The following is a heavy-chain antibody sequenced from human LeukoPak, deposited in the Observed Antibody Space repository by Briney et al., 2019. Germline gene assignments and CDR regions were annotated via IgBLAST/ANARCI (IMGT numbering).Heavy chain of an antibody. D-gene: IGHD4-17*01. CDR1: GFTYSNYA. CDR3: ARDLLLMTTVTTCLDY. J-gene: IGHJ4*02. Sequence: GGSLRLSCAASGFTYSNYAMSWVRQAPGKGLEWVSSISSSSSYIYYADSVKGRFTISRDNAKNSLYLQMNSLRAEDTAVYYCARDLLLMTTVTTCLDYWGQGTLVAVSS. V-gene: IGHV3-21*01. CDR2: ISSSSSYI.